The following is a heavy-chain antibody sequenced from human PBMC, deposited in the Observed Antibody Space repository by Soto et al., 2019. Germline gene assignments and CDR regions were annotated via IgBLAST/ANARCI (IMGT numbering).Heavy chain of an antibody. CDR2: IFYSGRT. CDR1: GGSISRTTHS. CDR3: ATSLH. J-gene: IGHJ4*02. D-gene: IGHD4-4*01. V-gene: IGHV4-39*01. Sequence: QLQLQESGPGLVKPSETLSLTCTVSGGSISRTTHSLGLIRQPPGKGLEWIGSIFYSGRTSYAPSLRGRVTLSMDASKNQFSLKLTSVTAADTALYYCATSLHWGQGTLVTVSS.